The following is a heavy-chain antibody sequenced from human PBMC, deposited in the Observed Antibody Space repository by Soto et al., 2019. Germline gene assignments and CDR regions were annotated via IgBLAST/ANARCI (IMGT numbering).Heavy chain of an antibody. V-gene: IGHV3-33*01. CDR2: IWYDGSNK. CDR3: ARELPYCSGGSCYSLGN. CDR1: GFTFSSYG. J-gene: IGHJ4*02. D-gene: IGHD2-15*01. Sequence: QVQLVESGGGVVQPGRSLRLSCAASGFTFSSYGMHWVRQAPGTGLEWVAVIWYDGSNKYYADSVKGRFTISRDNSKNTLYLQMNSLRAEDTAVYYCARELPYCSGGSCYSLGNWGQGTLVTVSS.